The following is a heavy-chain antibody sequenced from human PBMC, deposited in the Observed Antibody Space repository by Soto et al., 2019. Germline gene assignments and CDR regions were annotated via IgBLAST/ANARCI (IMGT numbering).Heavy chain of an antibody. Sequence: ASVKVSCKVSGYTLTELSMHWVRQAPGKGLEWMGGFDPEDGETIYAQKFQGRVTMTEDTSTDTAYMELSSLRSEDTAVYYCATVFRIPTFDAFDIWGQGTMVTVSS. J-gene: IGHJ3*02. CDR2: FDPEDGET. CDR3: ATVFRIPTFDAFDI. CDR1: GYTLTELS. D-gene: IGHD1-26*01. V-gene: IGHV1-24*01.